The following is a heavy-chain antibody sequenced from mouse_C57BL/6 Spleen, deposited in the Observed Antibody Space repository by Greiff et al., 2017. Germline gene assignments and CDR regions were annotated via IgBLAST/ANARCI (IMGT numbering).Heavy chain of an antibody. Sequence: QVQLQQSGAELVRPGASVTLSCKASGYTFTDYEMHWVKQTPVHGLEWIGAIDPETGGTAYNQKFKGKAILTADKSSSTAYMELRSLTSEDSAVYYCTYYYGSSPFDYWRQGTTLTVSS. CDR1: GYTFTDYE. J-gene: IGHJ2*01. CDR2: IDPETGGT. CDR3: TYYYGSSPFDY. D-gene: IGHD1-1*01. V-gene: IGHV1-15*01.